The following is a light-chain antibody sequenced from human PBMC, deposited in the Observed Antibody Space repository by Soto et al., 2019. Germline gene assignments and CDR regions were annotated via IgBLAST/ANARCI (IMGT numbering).Light chain of an antibody. J-gene: IGKJ2*01. CDR2: DVS. V-gene: IGKV3-11*01. Sequence: EIVVTQSPSTLSLAPGESATLSGMASQSCSSYSACYQQKPGQAPSLLIYDVSNRATGLPARFGRSGSGTDFTLTISSLVTEDFAVYYCQQRSNWSPRYTLGPRTQLEIK. CDR3: QQRSNWSPRYT. CDR1: QSCSSY.